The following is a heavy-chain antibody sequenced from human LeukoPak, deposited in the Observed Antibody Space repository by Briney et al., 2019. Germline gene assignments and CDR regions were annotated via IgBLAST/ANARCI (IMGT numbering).Heavy chain of an antibody. D-gene: IGHD2-21*02. CDR3: AKPYLCSGDCHFDS. CDR2: ISSSSSYI. CDR1: GFTFSSYS. Sequence: GGSLRLSCAASGFTFSSYSMNWVRQAPGKGLEWVSSISSSSSYIYYADSVKGRFPISRDNAKNSLYLQMNSLRAEDTAVYYCAKPYLCSGDCHFDSWGQGTLVTVSS. J-gene: IGHJ4*02. V-gene: IGHV3-21*01.